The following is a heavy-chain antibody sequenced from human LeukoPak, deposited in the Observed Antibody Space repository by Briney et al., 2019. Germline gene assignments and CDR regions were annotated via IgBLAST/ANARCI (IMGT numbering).Heavy chain of an antibody. D-gene: IGHD3-10*01. Sequence: GGSLRLSCAASRFTFSSYSMNWVRQAPGKGLEWVSYISSSSSTIYYAHSLKSRFTISRDNAKNSLYLQMNSLRAEDTAVYYCARDPGIDWGQGTLVTVSS. CDR2: ISSSSSTI. J-gene: IGHJ4*02. CDR3: ARDPGID. V-gene: IGHV3-48*01. CDR1: RFTFSSYS.